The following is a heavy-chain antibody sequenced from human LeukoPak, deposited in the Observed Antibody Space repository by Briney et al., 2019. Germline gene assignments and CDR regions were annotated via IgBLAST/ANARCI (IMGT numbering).Heavy chain of an antibody. CDR1: GGYISRGSYY. CDR2: ISYSGST. Sequence: SETLSLTCTVSGGYISRGSYYWRWIRQPPGKGLEWIGSISYSGSTFYNPSLKSPVTISVDTSKNQFSLKLSSVTAADTAVYNCARGSYRDMLEPGRLAAVHYYGMDVWGQGTTVTVSS. CDR3: ARGSYRDMLEPGRLAAVHYYGMDV. D-gene: IGHD6-13*01. V-gene: IGHV4-39*07. J-gene: IGHJ6*02.